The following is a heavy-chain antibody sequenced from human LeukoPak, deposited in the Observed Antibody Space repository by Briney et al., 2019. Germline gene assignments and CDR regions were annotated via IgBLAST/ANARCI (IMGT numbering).Heavy chain of an antibody. CDR1: GFTFSDYY. Sequence: GGSLRLSCAASGFTFSDYYMSWIRQAPGKGLEWVSYISSSGSTIYYADSVKGRFTISRDNAKSSLYLQMNSLRAEDTALYYCAKGRAISGYLDWGQGTLVTVSS. CDR2: ISSSGSTI. V-gene: IGHV3-11*01. CDR3: AKGRAISGYLD. J-gene: IGHJ4*02. D-gene: IGHD3-22*01.